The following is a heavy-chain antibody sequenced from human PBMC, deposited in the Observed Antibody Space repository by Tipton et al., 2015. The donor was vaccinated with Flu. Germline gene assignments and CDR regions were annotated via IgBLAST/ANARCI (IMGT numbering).Heavy chain of an antibody. J-gene: IGHJ4*02. V-gene: IGHV4-39*01. D-gene: IGHD3-10*02. Sequence: TLSLTCTVSSGSISSTGYFCAWIRQPPGKGLELIGSIYPSGSTYYNPSLKSRVTISVDTPKKQFSLKLRSVTAADTAVYYCARLSYYDVDLKNFYFDYWGQGTLVTVSS. CDR1: SGSISSTGYF. CDR2: IYPSGST. CDR3: ARLSYYDVDLKNFYFDY.